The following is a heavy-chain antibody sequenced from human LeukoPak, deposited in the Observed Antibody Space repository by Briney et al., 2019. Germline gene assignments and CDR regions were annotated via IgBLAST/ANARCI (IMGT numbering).Heavy chain of an antibody. V-gene: IGHV4-38-2*02. CDR2: IYPSGST. J-gene: IGHJ5*02. Sequence: SETLSLTCTVSGYSISNGYYWGWIRQPPGTGLEWIGSIYPSGSTFYNPSLKSRVTISVDTSKNQFSLRLSPVTAADTAVYYCARSYASSWYWNWFDPWGQGTLVTVSS. CDR1: GYSISNGYY. D-gene: IGHD6-13*01. CDR3: ARSYASSWYWNWFDP.